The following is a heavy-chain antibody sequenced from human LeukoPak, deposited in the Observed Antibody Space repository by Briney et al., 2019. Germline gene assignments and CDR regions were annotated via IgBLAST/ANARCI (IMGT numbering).Heavy chain of an antibody. D-gene: IGHD3-9*01. V-gene: IGHV4-4*02. CDR1: GGSISSRNW. CDR3: ARDSDWAFDY. Sequence: SGTLSLTCAVSGGSISSRNWWSWVRPPPGKGLEWIGEIYHSGSSNYNPSLKSRVTISVDTSKNHFSLKLSSVTAADTAVYYCARDSDWAFDYWGQGTLVTVSS. J-gene: IGHJ4*02. CDR2: IYHSGSS.